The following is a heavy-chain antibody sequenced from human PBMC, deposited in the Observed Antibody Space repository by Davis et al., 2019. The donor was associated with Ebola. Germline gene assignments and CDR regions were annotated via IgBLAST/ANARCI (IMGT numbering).Heavy chain of an antibody. J-gene: IGHJ4*02. V-gene: IGHV4-4*02. CDR3: ARSPDCGGDCYPYYFDY. D-gene: IGHD2-21*01. Sequence: MPSETLSLTCAVSGGSISSSNWWSWVRQPPGKGLEWIGEIYHSGSTNYNPSLKSRVTISVDKSKNQFSLKLSSVTAADTAVYYCARSPDCGGDCYPYYFDYWGQGTLVTASS. CDR2: IYHSGST. CDR1: GGSISSSNW.